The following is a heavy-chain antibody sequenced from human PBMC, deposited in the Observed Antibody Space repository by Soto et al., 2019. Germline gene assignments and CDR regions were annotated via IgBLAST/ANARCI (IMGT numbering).Heavy chain of an antibody. Sequence: SETLSLTCTVSGGSISSSSYYWGWIRQPPGKGLEWIGSIYYSGSTYYNPSLKSRVTISVDTSKNQFSLKLSSVTAADTAVYYWAPLRKRSDQYDYIWGSYRLLHKTGRFDYWGQGTLVTVSS. D-gene: IGHD3-16*02. CDR2: IYYSGST. CDR3: APLRKRSDQYDYIWGSYRLLHKTGRFDY. CDR1: GGSISSSSYY. J-gene: IGHJ4*02. V-gene: IGHV4-39*01.